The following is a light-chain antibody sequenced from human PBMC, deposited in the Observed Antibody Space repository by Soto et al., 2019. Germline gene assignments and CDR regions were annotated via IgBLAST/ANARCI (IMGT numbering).Light chain of an antibody. CDR1: SSNIGRSS. Sequence: QSALTQAPSASGTPGQRVTISCSGSSSNIGRSSVNWYQHLPGTAPKLLIYSNDRRPSGVPERFSGSKSGTSASLAISGLQSEYEADYYCSAWDDSLNGLYVFGTGTKLTVL. V-gene: IGLV1-44*01. CDR3: SAWDDSLNGLYV. CDR2: SND. J-gene: IGLJ1*01.